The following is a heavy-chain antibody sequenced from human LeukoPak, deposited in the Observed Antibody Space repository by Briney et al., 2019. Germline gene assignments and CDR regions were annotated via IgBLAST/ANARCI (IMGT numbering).Heavy chain of an antibody. CDR3: ARDPPYYYDSSGYYSPFDY. CDR2: IYYSGST. J-gene: IGHJ4*02. CDR1: GGSISSYY. V-gene: IGHV4-39*07. Sequence: PSETLSLTCTVSGGSISSYYWGWIRQPPGKGLEWIGSIYYSGSTYYNPSLKSRVTISVDTSKNQFSLKLSSVTAADTAVYYCARDPPYYYDSSGYYSPFDYWGQGTLVTVSS. D-gene: IGHD3-22*01.